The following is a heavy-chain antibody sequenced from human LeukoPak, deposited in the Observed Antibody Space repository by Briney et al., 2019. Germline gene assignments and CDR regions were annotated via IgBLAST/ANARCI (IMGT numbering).Heavy chain of an antibody. CDR2: ISAYNGNT. J-gene: IGHJ6*02. CDR1: GYTFTSYG. D-gene: IGHD2-8*01. V-gene: IGHV1-18*01. CDR3: ARYGLGYYTNGVCYALRLFGMDV. Sequence: ASVKVSYKASGYTFTSYGISWVRQAPGQGLEWMGWISAYNGNTNYAQKLQGRVTMTTDTSTSTAYMELRSLRSDDTAVYYCARYGLGYYTNGVCYALRLFGMDVWGQGTTVTVSS.